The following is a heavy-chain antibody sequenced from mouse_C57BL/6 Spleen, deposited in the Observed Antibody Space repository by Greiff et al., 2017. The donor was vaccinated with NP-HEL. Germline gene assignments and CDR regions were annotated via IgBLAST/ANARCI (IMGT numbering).Heavy chain of an antibody. CDR1: YTFTDYYM. Sequence: VQLQQSGPELVKPGASVKMSCKASGYTFTDYYMHWVKQKPGTGLEWIGEIYPGRGNTYYNEKFKGKATLTADTSSSTAYMQLSSLTSEDSEVYFCAREPFLISWYFDVWGTGTTVTVSS. D-gene: IGHD1-1*01. V-gene: IGHV1-83*01. CDR3: REPFLISWYFDV. J-gene: IGHJ1*03. CDR2: YPGRGNTY.